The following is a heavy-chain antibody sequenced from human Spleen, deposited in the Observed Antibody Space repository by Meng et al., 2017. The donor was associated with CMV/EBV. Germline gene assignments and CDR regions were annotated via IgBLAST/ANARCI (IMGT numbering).Heavy chain of an antibody. D-gene: IGHD6-6*01. CDR3: ARDEDLDSSSPRNTSDY. CDR1: GGTFSSYT. V-gene: IGHV1-69*04. J-gene: IGHJ4*02. CDR2: IIPILGIA. Sequence: SSVQVSCKASGGTFSSYTISWVRQAPGQGLEWMGRIIPILGIANYAQKFQGRVTITADKSTSTAYMELSSLRSEDTAVYYCARDEDLDSSSPRNTSDYWGQGTLVTVSS.